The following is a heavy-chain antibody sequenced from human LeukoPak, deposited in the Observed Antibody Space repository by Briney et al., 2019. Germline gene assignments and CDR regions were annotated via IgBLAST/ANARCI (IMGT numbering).Heavy chain of an antibody. V-gene: IGHV1-2*02. J-gene: IGHJ4*02. CDR3: ARDPDITIVGVVTGGFDY. CDR2: VNPNSGGK. D-gene: IGHD3-3*01. CDR1: GYTFTGYY. Sequence: ASVTVSCKASGYTFTGYYMHGVRQAPGQGLEGMGWVNPNSGGKTYAQKFQGMVTMTRDTSRSTAYMELSRLRSDDTAVYYCARDPDITIVGVVTGGFDYWGQGTLVTVSS.